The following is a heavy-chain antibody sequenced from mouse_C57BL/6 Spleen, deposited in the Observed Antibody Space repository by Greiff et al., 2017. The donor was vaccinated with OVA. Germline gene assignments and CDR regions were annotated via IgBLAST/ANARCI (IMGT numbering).Heavy chain of an antibody. CDR3: VRHGYGDEYFDV. CDR1: GFSFNTYA. CDR2: IRSKSNNYAT. Sequence: GGGLVQPKGSLKLSCAASGFSFNTYAMNWVRQAPGKGLEWVARIRSKSNNYATYYADSVKDRFTISRDDSESMLYLQMNNLKTEDTAMYYCVRHGYGDEYFDVWGTGTTVTVSS. V-gene: IGHV10-1*01. D-gene: IGHD2-13*01. J-gene: IGHJ1*03.